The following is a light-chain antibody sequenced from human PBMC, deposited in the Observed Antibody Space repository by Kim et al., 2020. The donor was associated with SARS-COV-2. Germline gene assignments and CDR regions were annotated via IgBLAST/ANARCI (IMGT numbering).Light chain of an antibody. J-gene: IGKJ1*01. V-gene: IGKV3-20*01. CDR3: QQYATPRRT. Sequence: EIVLTQSPGTLSLSPGEGATLSCRASQSVSNRYLAWYQQRPGQAPRLLIYGASSRATGIPDRFSGSGSGTDFTLTISRLEPEDFAVYYCQQYATPRRTFGQGTKVDIK. CDR2: GAS. CDR1: QSVSNRY.